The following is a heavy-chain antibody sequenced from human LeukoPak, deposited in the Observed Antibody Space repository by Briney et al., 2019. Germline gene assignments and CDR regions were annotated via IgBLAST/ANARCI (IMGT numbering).Heavy chain of an antibody. CDR1: GYTFTSYG. CDR3: ARGTYYYDSSGYYYESYYYYYGMDV. J-gene: IGHJ6*02. V-gene: IGHV1-18*01. CDR2: ISAYNGNT. D-gene: IGHD3-22*01. Sequence: ASVKVSCKASGYTFTSYGISWVRQAPGQGLEWMGWISAYNGNTNYAQKLQGRVTMTTDTSTSTAYMELRSLRSDDTAVYYCARGTYYYDSSGYYYESYYYYYGMDVWGQGTTVTVSS.